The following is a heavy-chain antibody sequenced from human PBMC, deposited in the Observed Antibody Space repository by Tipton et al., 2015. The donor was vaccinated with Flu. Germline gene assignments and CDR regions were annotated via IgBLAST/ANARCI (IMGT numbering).Heavy chain of an antibody. CDR2: INPNRGGT. Sequence: QLVQSGAEMRKPGASVKVSCKASGYTLTGYYMHWVRQAPGQGLEWMGWINPNRGGTNSAQTFQGRVTMTRDTSINTAYMEMTRLTSDDTAVYYCATVKPTGYLGTAAGWFDTWGQGTLVSVSS. D-gene: IGHD6-13*01. J-gene: IGHJ5*02. V-gene: IGHV1-2*02. CDR3: ATVKPTGYLGTAAGWFDT. CDR1: GYTLTGYY.